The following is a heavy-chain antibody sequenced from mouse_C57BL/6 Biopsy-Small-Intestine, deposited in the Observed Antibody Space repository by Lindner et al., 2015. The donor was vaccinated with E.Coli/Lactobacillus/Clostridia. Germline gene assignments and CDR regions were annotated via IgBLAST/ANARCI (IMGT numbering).Heavy chain of an antibody. D-gene: IGHD1-1*01. CDR2: IYPGDGDT. J-gene: IGHJ4*01. Sequence: VQLQESGPELVKPGASVKISCKASGYAFSSSWMNWVKQRPGKGLEWIGRIYPGDGDTNYNGEFKGKATLTADKSSSTAYMQLSSLTSEDSAVYFCARGTTVVAYYAMDYWGQGTSVTVSS. CDR1: GYAFSSSW. V-gene: IGHV1-82*01. CDR3: ARGTTVVAYYAMDY.